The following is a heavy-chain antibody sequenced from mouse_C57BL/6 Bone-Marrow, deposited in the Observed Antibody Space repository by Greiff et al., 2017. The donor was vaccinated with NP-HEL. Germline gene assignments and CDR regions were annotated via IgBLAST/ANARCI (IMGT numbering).Heavy chain of an antibody. CDR1: GYTFTSYW. J-gene: IGHJ2*01. CDR2: IHPNSGST. V-gene: IGHV1-64*01. Sequence: VQLQQPGAELVKPGASVKLSCKASGYTFTSYWMHWVKQRPGQGLEWIGMIHPNSGSTNYNEKFKSKATLTVDKSSSTAYMQLSSLTSEDSAVYYCARDEKLTTVVATNYFDYWGQGTTLTVSS. CDR3: ARDEKLTTVVATNYFDY. D-gene: IGHD1-1*01.